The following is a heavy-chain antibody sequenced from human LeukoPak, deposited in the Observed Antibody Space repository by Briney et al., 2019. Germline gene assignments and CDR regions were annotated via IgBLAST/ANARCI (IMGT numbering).Heavy chain of an antibody. Sequence: SETLTLTCTVSGGSISSYYWSWIRQPPGKGLEWIGYIYYSGSTNYNPSLKGRVTISVDTSKNQFSLKLSSVTAADTAVYYCAREDSGSYHPFDYWGQGTLVTVSS. CDR3: AREDSGSYHPFDY. CDR2: IYYSGST. J-gene: IGHJ4*02. V-gene: IGHV4-59*01. CDR1: GGSISSYY. D-gene: IGHD1-26*01.